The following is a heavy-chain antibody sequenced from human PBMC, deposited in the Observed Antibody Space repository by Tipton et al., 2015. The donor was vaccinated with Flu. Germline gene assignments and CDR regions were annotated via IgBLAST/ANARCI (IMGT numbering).Heavy chain of an antibody. V-gene: IGHV4-38-2*02. CDR3: ARRVYSNYVSAPKIWFHP. D-gene: IGHD4-11*01. CDR1: GDSMRSDYF. Sequence: GLVKPSETLSLTCTVSGDSMRSDYFWGWIRQHPGKGLEWIGNVHKTGTTYPNPSLTSRVTMSVDTSKNQFSLRLTSVTAADTAVYFCARRVYSNYVSAPKIWFHPWGRGTLVTVSS. J-gene: IGHJ5*02. CDR2: VHKTGTT.